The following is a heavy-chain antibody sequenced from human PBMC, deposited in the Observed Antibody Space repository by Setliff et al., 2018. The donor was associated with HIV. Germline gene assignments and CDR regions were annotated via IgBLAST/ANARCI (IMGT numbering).Heavy chain of an antibody. V-gene: IGHV3-11*01. CDR1: GFAFSNYC. D-gene: IGHD2-8*01. J-gene: IGHJ5*01. CDR2: ISSSGRMI. CDR3: AHPLLRTNTVYGILGNWFDS. Sequence: PGGSLRLSCAASGFAFSNYCMRWIRQAPGKGLEWISYISSSGRMIQHAESVKGRFTISTDNAKNSLYLQMNSLRVEDTAVYYCAHPLLRTNTVYGILGNWFDSWGRGTLVTVSS.